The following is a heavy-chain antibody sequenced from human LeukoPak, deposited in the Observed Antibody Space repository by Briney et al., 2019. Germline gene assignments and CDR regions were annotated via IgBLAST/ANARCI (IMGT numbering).Heavy chain of an antibody. V-gene: IGHV3-7*03. J-gene: IGHJ6*02. CDR1: GFTFSNYW. Sequence: GGSLRLSCAASGFTFSNYWMSWVRQAPGKGLEWVANIKQDGSEKYYVDSVKGRFTISRDNAKNSLYLQMNSLRAEDTAVYYCAKDANLKKFSGMDVWGQGTTVTVSS. CDR3: AKDANLKKFSGMDV. CDR2: IKQDGSEK.